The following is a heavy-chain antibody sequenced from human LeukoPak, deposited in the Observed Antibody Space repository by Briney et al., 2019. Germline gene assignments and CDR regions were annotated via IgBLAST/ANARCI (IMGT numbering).Heavy chain of an antibody. J-gene: IGHJ4*02. V-gene: IGHV3-30*02. CDR3: AKTAAGTEKDFDY. CDR1: GFTFSSYG. CDR2: IRYDGSNK. D-gene: IGHD6-13*01. Sequence: HPGGSLRLSCAASGFTFSSYGMLWVRQAPGKGLEWVAFIRYDGSNKYYADSVKGRFTISRDNSKNTLYLQMNSLRAEDTAVYYCAKTAAGTEKDFDYWGQGTLVTVSS.